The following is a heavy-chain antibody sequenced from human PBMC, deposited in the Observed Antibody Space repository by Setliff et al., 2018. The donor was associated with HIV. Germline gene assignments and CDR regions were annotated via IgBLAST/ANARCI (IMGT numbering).Heavy chain of an antibody. J-gene: IGHJ6*03. Sequence: PSETLSLTCSVTGGSISGRGSYYWAWIRQPAGKGLEWIGHIYSTGSTNYNPSLKSRLTISVDTSNNQFSLILNSVTAADTAVYYCARQPRPLYYYASGSYSAEPMDVWGKGTTVTVSS. CDR3: ARQPRPLYYYASGSYSAEPMDV. CDR1: GGSISGRGSYY. V-gene: IGHV4-61*09. D-gene: IGHD3-10*01. CDR2: IYSTGST.